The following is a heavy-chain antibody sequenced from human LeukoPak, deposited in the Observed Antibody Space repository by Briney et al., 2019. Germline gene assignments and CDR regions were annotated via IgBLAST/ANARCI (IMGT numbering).Heavy chain of an antibody. CDR1: GGSISSYY. Sequence: SETLSLTCTVSGGSISSYYWGWIRQPPGKGLEWIGSIYYSGSTYYNPSLKSRVTISVDTSRNQFSLKLSSVTAADTAVYYCARDSHGDYARDYWGQGTLVTVSS. D-gene: IGHD4-17*01. CDR3: ARDSHGDYARDY. CDR2: IYYSGST. V-gene: IGHV4-39*07. J-gene: IGHJ4*02.